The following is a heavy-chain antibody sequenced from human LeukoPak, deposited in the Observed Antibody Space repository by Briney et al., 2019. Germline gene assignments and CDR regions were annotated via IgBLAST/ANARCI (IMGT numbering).Heavy chain of an antibody. Sequence: SVKVPCKASGGTFSSYAISWVRQAPGQGLEWMGGIIPIFGTANYAQKFQGRVTITADESTSTAYMELSSLRSEDTAVYYCARDHTGWFDPWGQGTLVTVSS. J-gene: IGHJ5*02. D-gene: IGHD2-8*02. CDR2: IIPIFGTA. V-gene: IGHV1-69*13. CDR3: ARDHTGWFDP. CDR1: GGTFSSYA.